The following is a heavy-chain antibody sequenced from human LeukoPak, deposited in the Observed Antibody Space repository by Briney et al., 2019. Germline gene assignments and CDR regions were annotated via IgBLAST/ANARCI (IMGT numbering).Heavy chain of an antibody. CDR3: ARNQQLGGHSYYYYGMDV. CDR2: ISGGGVTT. V-gene: IGHV3-NL1*01. D-gene: IGHD3-16*01. J-gene: IGHJ6*02. Sequence: GGSLRLSCAASGFTFSSYGMHWVRQAPGKRLEWVSGISGGGVTTYYADSLKGRFTTSRDNSKKTLYLKMNSLRADDRAIYYCARNQQLGGHSYYYYGMDVWGQGTTVTVSS. CDR1: GFTFSSYG.